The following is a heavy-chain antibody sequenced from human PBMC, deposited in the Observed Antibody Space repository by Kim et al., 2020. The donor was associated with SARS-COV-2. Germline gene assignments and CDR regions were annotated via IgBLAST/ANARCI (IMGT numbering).Heavy chain of an antibody. CDR1: GFTFSDYY. D-gene: IGHD3-9*01. CDR3: ASVNYDILTGYYLPPGGYFDY. Sequence: GGSLRLSCAASGFTFSDYYMSWIRHAPGKGLEWVSYISSSGSTIYYADSVKGRFTISRDNAKNSLYLQMNSLRAEDTAVYYCASVNYDILTGYYLPPGGYFDYWGQGTLVTVSS. J-gene: IGHJ4*02. V-gene: IGHV3-11*01. CDR2: ISSSGSTI.